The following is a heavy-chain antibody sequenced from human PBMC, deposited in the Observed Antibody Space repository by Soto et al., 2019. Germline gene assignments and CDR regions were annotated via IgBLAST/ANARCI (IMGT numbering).Heavy chain of an antibody. CDR2: IYYSGST. CDR3: ARFHLITPHY. D-gene: IGHD3-16*01. CDR1: GGSISSGGYY. J-gene: IGHJ4*02. Sequence: SETLSLTCTVSGGSISSGGYYWSWIRQHPGKGLEWIGYIYYSGSTYYNPSLKSRVTISVDTSKNQFSLKLSSVTAADTAVYYCARFHLITPHYWGQGTLVTVSS. V-gene: IGHV4-31*03.